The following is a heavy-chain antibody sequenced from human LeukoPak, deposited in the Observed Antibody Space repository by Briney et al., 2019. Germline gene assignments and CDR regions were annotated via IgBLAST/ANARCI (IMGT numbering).Heavy chain of an antibody. CDR1: GFTFSSYS. D-gene: IGHD3-22*01. CDR2: ISSSSSYI. J-gene: IGHJ5*02. Sequence: GSLRLSCAASGFTFSSYSMNWVRQAPGKGLEWVSSISSSSSYIYYADSVKGRFTISRDNAKNSLYLQMNSLRAEDTAVYYCARGATRINSWFDPWGQGTLVTVSS. V-gene: IGHV3-21*01. CDR3: ARGATRINSWFDP.